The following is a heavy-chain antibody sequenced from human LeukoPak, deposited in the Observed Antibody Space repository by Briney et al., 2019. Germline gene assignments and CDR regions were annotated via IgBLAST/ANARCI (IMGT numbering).Heavy chain of an antibody. CDR2: ISYDGSNK. CDR3: ARDRWELPLLYFDY. V-gene: IGHV3-30-3*01. D-gene: IGHD1-26*01. CDR1: GFTFSNYA. J-gene: IGHJ4*02. Sequence: PGGSLRLSCASFGFTFSNYAMSWVRQAPGKGLEWVAVISYDGSNKYYADSVKGRFTISRDNSKNTLYLQMNSLRAEDTAVYYCARDRWELPLLYFDYWGQGTLVTVSS.